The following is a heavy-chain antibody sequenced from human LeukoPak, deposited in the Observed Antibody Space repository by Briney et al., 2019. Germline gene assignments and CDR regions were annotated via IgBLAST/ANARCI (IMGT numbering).Heavy chain of an antibody. CDR2: IIPIFGTA. Sequence: SVKVSCKASGGTFSSNAISWVRQAPGQGLEWMGGIIPIFGTANYAQKFQGRVTITADESTSTAYMELSSLRSEDTAVYYCARERGYGSEGGYFDYWGQGTLVTVSS. J-gene: IGHJ4*02. D-gene: IGHD4-17*01. CDR1: GGTFSSNA. V-gene: IGHV1-69*13. CDR3: ARERGYGSEGGYFDY.